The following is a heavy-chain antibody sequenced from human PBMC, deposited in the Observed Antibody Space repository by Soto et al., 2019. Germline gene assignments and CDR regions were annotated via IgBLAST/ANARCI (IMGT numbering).Heavy chain of an antibody. D-gene: IGHD3-10*01. CDR3: ARGVVRRVIIQYTSFFDY. Sequence: LSLTCAVYGGSFSDYYWTWVRQAPGRGLEWIGEINHSGSTYYNPSLKSRVTISVDTSKNQFSLKLSSVTAADTAVYYCARGVVRRVIIQYTSFFDYWGQGTPVTVSS. CDR2: INHSGST. J-gene: IGHJ4*02. V-gene: IGHV4-34*01. CDR1: GGSFSDYY.